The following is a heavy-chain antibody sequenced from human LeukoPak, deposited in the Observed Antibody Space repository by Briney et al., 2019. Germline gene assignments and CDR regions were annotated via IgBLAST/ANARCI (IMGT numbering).Heavy chain of an antibody. Sequence: GGSLRLSCAASGFTFSSYWMSWVRQAPGKGLEWVANIKQDGSEKYYVDSVKGRFTISRDNAKNSLYLQMNSLRAEDTAVYYCARTPLRYFDRFGVKGGFDPWGQGTLVTVSS. V-gene: IGHV3-7*01. CDR2: IKQDGSEK. D-gene: IGHD3-9*01. CDR3: ARTPLRYFDRFGVKGGFDP. J-gene: IGHJ5*02. CDR1: GFTFSSYW.